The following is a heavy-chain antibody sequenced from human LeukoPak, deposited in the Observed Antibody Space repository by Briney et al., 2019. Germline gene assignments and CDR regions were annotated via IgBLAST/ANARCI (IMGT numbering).Heavy chain of an antibody. Sequence: ASVKVSCKASGYTFTSYYMHWVRQAPGQGLEWMGIINPSGGNTNYAQKLQGRVTMTTDTSTSTAYMELRSLRSDDTAVYYCAREQTHYGDYVDYWGQGTLVTVSS. V-gene: IGHV1-46*01. J-gene: IGHJ4*02. CDR2: INPSGGNT. D-gene: IGHD4-17*01. CDR1: GYTFTSYY. CDR3: AREQTHYGDYVDY.